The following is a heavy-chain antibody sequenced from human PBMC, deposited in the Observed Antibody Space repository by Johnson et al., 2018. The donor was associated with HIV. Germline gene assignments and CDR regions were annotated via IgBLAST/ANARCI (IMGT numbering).Heavy chain of an antibody. V-gene: IGHV3-66*02. J-gene: IGHJ3*01. Sequence: VQLVESGGGLAQPGGSLRLSCAASGITVSSNYMSWVRQAPGKGLEWVSVIFTVGDVYYADSVKGRFTISRDNSKNILCLQMNSLGPEDTAVDYCARDGRDMVTRGSFDVGGQGTVVTVSS. CDR1: GITVSSNY. CDR3: ARDGRDMVTRGSFDV. CDR2: IFTVGDV. D-gene: IGHD5-18*01.